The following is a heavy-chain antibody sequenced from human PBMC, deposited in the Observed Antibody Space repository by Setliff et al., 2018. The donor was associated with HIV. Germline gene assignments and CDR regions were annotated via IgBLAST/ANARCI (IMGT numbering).Heavy chain of an antibody. J-gene: IGHJ4*02. Sequence: SETLSLTCAVYGGAFNDFYWGWIRQPPGKGLEWIGEINHSGSTNYNPSLESRVIMAVDTSKNQLSLKLSSVTAADTAVYYCARTRGYCSGTNCYALRGPDYWGQGTLVTVSS. V-gene: IGHV4-34*01. D-gene: IGHD2-2*01. CDR2: INHSGST. CDR1: GGAFNDFY. CDR3: ARTRGYCSGTNCYALRGPDY.